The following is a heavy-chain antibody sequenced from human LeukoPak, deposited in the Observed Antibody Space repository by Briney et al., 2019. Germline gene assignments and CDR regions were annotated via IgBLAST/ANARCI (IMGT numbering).Heavy chain of an antibody. J-gene: IGHJ4*02. V-gene: IGHV3-7*01. CDR3: AGAVDVADY. D-gene: IGHD3-16*01. CDR2: IKEDESAK. CDR1: GFIFTDHW. Sequence: GESLRLSCVASGFIFTDHWMSWVRQAPGKGLDWVANIKEDESAKFYADSVRGRFTISRDNAKNSVYLEMNNLRVEDTAVYYCAGAVDVADYWGRGTLVTVSS.